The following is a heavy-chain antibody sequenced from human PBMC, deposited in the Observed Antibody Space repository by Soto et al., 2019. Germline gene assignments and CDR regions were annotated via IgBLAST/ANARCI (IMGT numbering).Heavy chain of an antibody. CDR1: RFTFRNYA. V-gene: IGHV3-30-3*01. Sequence: PGGSLRLSCAASRFTFRNYAMHWVRQAPGKGLECVAVISYDGGNKFYRDYVKGRFTISRDNSKNTLYLRINSLRYEDTAVYYCARGDREDIAVVIGVRPGEYGVDVWGQGTTVTVSS. J-gene: IGHJ6*02. CDR2: ISYDGGNK. CDR3: ARGDREDIAVVIGVRPGEYGVDV. D-gene: IGHD2-15*01.